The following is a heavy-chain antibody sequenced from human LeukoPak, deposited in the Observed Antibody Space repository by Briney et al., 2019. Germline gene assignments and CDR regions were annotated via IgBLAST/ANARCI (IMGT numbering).Heavy chain of an antibody. J-gene: IGHJ5*02. V-gene: IGHV4-59*01. Sequence: IGYIYYSGSTNYNPSLKSRVTISVDTSKNQFSLKLSSVTAADTAVYYCAREYYGSGVLDPWGQGTLVTVSS. D-gene: IGHD3-10*01. CDR3: AREYYGSGVLDP. CDR2: IYYSGST.